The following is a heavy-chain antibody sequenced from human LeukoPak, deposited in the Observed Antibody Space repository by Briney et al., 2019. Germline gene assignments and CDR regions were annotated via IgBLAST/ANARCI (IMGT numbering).Heavy chain of an antibody. J-gene: IGHJ4*02. CDR2: ISSSSSYI. CDR3: ARSGAVVPYFDY. V-gene: IGHV3-21*01. D-gene: IGHD3-10*01. Sequence: GGSLRLSCAASGFTFSSYSMYWVRQAPGKGLEWVSSISSSSSYIYYADSVKGRFTISRDNAKNSLYLQMNSLRAEDTAVYYCARSGAVVPYFDYWGQGTLVTVSS. CDR1: GFTFSSYS.